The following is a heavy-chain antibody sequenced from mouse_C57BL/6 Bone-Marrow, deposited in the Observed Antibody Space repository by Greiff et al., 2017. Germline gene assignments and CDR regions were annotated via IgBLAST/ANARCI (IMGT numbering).Heavy chain of an antibody. CDR2: IDPSYSYT. J-gene: IGHJ4*01. D-gene: IGHD4-1*01. V-gene: IGHV1-69*01. Sequence: VQLQQPGAELVMPGASVKLSCKASGYTFTSYWMHWVKQRPGQGLEWIGEIDPSYSYTNYTQKFKGKSTLTVDTSSSTAYMQLISLTSEDSAVYYCARSNWVYTMDYWGQGTSVTVSS. CDR1: GYTFTSYW. CDR3: ARSNWVYTMDY.